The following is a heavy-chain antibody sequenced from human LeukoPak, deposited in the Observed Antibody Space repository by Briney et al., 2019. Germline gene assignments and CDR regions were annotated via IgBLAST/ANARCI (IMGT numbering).Heavy chain of an antibody. CDR1: GFTFSSFW. CDR2: IKEDGSML. Sequence: GGSLRLSCAASGFTFSSFWMSWVRQAPGKGLEWVAHIKEDGSMLSYVDSVKGRFTISRDNAKNSLYLQINSLRAEDTAVYYCARDRSSGWYLTPGFDPWGQGTLVTVSS. CDR3: ARDRSSGWYLTPGFDP. D-gene: IGHD6-19*01. V-gene: IGHV3-7*04. J-gene: IGHJ5*02.